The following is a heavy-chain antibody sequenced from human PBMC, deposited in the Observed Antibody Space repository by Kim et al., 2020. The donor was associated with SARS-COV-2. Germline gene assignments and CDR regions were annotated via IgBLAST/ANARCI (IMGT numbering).Heavy chain of an antibody. J-gene: IGHJ4*02. CDR1: GFTFSSYA. CDR2: ITGSGGST. CDR3: AKFEGYCSGGSCPFDY. D-gene: IGHD2-15*01. Sequence: GGSLRLSCAASGFTFSSYAMSWVRQAPGKGLEWVSTITGSGGSTYYADSVKGRFTVSRDNSRNTLYLQMNSLRAEDTAVYYCAKFEGYCSGGSCPFDYWGQGTLVTVSS. V-gene: IGHV3-23*01.